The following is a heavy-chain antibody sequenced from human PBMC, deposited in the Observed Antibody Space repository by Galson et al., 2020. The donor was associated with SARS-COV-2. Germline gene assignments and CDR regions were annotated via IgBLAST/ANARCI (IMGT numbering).Heavy chain of an antibody. CDR2: IDPSDSYT. CDR3: ARQQTGTTWAFDY. CDR1: GYSFTSYW. D-gene: IGHD1-7*01. J-gene: IGHJ4*02. V-gene: IGHV5-10-1*01. Sequence: KIGESLKISCKGSGYSFTSYWISWVRQMPGKGLEWMGRIDPSDSYTNYSPSFQGHVTISADKSISTAYLQWSSLKASDTAMYYCARQQTGTTWAFDYWGQGTLVTVSS.